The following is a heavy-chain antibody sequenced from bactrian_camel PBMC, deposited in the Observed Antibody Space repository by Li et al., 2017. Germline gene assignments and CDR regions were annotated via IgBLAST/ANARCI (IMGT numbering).Heavy chain of an antibody. Sequence: HVQLVESGGGLVQPGGSLVLSCAASGFTFSTYAMNWVRQAPGKGLEWVSSIYTDGSGPYYAESVKGRLTMSSDNAKNTVYLQMNSLKSEDTALYYCVMASGGWFGVPVWYNYWGQGTQVTVS. CDR2: IYTDGSGP. V-gene: IGHV3S7*01. CDR3: VMASGGWFGVPVWYNY. J-gene: IGHJ4*01. CDR1: GFTFSTYA. D-gene: IGHD3*01.